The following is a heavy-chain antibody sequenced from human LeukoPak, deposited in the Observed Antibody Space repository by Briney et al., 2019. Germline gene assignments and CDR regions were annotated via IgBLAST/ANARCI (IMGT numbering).Heavy chain of an antibody. CDR1: GYTFTSYG. D-gene: IGHD2-8*01. CDR2: ISAYNGNT. V-gene: IGHV1-18*01. CDR3: ARDEAGFGTTPLDY. Sequence: ASVKVSCKASGYTFTSYGISWVRQAPGQGLEWMGWISAYNGNTNYAQRFQGRVTMTTDTSTSTVYMELRSLRSDDTAVYYCARDEAGFGTTPLDYWGQGTLVTVSS. J-gene: IGHJ4*02.